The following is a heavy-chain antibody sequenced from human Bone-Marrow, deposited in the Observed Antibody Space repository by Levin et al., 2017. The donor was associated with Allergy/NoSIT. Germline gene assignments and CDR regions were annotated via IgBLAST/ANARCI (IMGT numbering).Heavy chain of an antibody. J-gene: IGHJ6*02. V-gene: IGHV5-51*01. CDR1: GYNFDTYW. CDR2: IYPADSDV. D-gene: IGHD3-9*01. Sequence: GGSLRLSCEASGYNFDTYWIGWVRHVPGKGLEYMGIIYPADSDVRYNPSLEGQVTISVDRSTKTAYLQWSSLKDSDTAIYYCARRTYDRNNGMDVWGQGTTVTVSS. CDR3: ARRTYDRNNGMDV.